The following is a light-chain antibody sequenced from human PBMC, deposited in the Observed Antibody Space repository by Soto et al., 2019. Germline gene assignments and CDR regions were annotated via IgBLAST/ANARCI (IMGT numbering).Light chain of an antibody. Sequence: QSVLTQPASVSGSPGQSITIXXTXXXSDVGGYNYVSWYQQHPGKAPKLMIYDVSNRPSGVSNRFSGSKSGNTASLTISGLQAEDEADYYCSSYTSSSTLVVFGGGTKLTVL. J-gene: IGLJ2*01. CDR3: SSYTSSSTLVV. CDR1: XSDVGGYNY. CDR2: DVS. V-gene: IGLV2-14*01.